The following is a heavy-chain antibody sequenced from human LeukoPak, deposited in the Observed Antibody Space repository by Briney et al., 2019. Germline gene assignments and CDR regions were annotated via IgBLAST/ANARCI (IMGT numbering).Heavy chain of an antibody. D-gene: IGHD6-19*01. CDR1: GYSISSGYY. CDR3: ARGAGQWLED. CDR2: IYHSGST. Sequence: PSETLSLTCTVSGYSISSGYYWGWIRQPPGKGLEWIGSIYHSGSTYYNPSLKSRVTISVDTSKNQFSLKLSSVTAADTAVYYCARGAGQWLEDWGQGTLVTVSS. V-gene: IGHV4-38-2*02. J-gene: IGHJ4*02.